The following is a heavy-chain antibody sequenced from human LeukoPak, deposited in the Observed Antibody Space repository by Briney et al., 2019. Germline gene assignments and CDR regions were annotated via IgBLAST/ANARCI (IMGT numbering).Heavy chain of an antibody. CDR3: ARGAGYNYPYYFDY. CDR1: GVTLGSYA. V-gene: IGHV3-53*01. D-gene: IGHD5-24*01. CDR2: IYGGGNI. Sequence: GGSLRLSCEASGVTLGSYAMSWARQAPGKGLEWVSVIYGGGNIYYADSVKGRFTISRDNSKNTLYLQMNSLRAEDTAVYYCARGAGYNYPYYFDYWGQGTLVTVSS. J-gene: IGHJ4*02.